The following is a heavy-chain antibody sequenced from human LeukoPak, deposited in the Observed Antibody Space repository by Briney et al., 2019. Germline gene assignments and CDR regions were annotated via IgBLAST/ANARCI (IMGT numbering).Heavy chain of an antibody. CDR2: ISSSGSTI. CDR1: GFTFSSYE. V-gene: IGHV3-48*03. J-gene: IGHJ4*02. Sequence: GGSLRLSCAASGFTFSSYEMNWVRQAPGKGLEWVSYISSSGSTIYYADSLKGRFTISRDNAKNSLYLQMNSLRAEDTAVYYCAKDGGTHFDHWGQGTLVTVSS. CDR3: AKDGGTHFDH. D-gene: IGHD1-26*01.